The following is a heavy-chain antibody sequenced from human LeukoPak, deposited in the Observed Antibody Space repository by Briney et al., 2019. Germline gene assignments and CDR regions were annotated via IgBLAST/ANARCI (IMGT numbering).Heavy chain of an antibody. D-gene: IGHD6-13*01. V-gene: IGHV3-21*01. CDR3: AGELAAAANYWFDP. J-gene: IGHJ5*02. Sequence: GGSLRLSCAASGFTFSSYSMNWVRQAPGKGLEWVSSISSSSSYIYYADSVKGRFTIARDNAKNSLYLQMNSLRAEDTAVYYCAGELAAAANYWFDPWGQGTLVTVSS. CDR1: GFTFSSYS. CDR2: ISSSSSYI.